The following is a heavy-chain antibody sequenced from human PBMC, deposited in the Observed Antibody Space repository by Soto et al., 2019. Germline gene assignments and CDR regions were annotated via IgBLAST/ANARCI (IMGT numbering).Heavy chain of an antibody. CDR3: VRGGSNYAS. Sequence: EVQLVESGGGLVQPGGYLRLSCTASGFTFSDSWMTWVRQAPGKGLEWVARIKPDESEKKYADSVKGRFSISRDNAKNSMYLQMDILRGEDTAVYYCVRGGSNYASWGQGTLVTVSS. V-gene: IGHV3-7*01. D-gene: IGHD4-4*01. CDR1: GFTFSDSW. J-gene: IGHJ5*02. CDR2: IKPDESEK.